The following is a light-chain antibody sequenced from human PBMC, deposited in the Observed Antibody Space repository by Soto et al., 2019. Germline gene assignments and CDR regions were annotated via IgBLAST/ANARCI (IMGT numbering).Light chain of an antibody. Sequence: DIQMTQSPSTLSASVGDRVTITCRASQSISTWLAWYQQKPGKAPKLLIYKASSLESGVPSRFSGSGSGTEFTLTISRLQSDDFANYYCQQYNSYSRTFGQGTKVEIK. J-gene: IGKJ1*01. V-gene: IGKV1-5*03. CDR3: QQYNSYSRT. CDR1: QSISTW. CDR2: KAS.